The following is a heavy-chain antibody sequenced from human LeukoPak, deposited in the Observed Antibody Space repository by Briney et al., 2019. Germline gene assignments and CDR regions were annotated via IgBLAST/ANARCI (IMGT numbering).Heavy chain of an antibody. D-gene: IGHD4-17*01. V-gene: IGHV3-33*06. CDR3: AKDSDIYGDLWYFQH. Sequence: GGSLRLSCAASGFTFSSYGMHWVRQAPGKGLEWVAVIWYDGSNKYYADSVKGRFTISRDNSKNTLYLQMNSLRAEDTAVYYCAKDSDIYGDLWYFQHWGQGTLVTVSS. J-gene: IGHJ1*01. CDR2: IWYDGSNK. CDR1: GFTFSSYG.